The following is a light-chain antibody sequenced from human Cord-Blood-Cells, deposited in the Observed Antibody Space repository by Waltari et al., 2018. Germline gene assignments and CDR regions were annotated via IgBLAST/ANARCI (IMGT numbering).Light chain of an antibody. J-gene: IGLJ3*02. CDR1: SSDVGSYNL. V-gene: IGLV2-23*02. Sequence: QSALTQPASVSGSPGQSITISCTGTSSDVGSYNLLSWYQQHPGKAPKLMIYEVSKRPSGVSNRFSGCKSGNTASLTMSGLQAEDEADYYCCSYAGSSTLVFGGGTKLTVL. CDR3: CSYAGSSTLV. CDR2: EVS.